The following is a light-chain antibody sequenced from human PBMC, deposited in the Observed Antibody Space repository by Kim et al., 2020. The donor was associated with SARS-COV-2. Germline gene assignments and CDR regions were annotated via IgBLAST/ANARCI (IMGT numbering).Light chain of an antibody. CDR1: PAVNHNY. Sequence: LSPGERATISCRATPAVNHNYLAWYQNKPGQAPRLLIYDASTRAPGIPDRFSGSGSGTDFTLTISRLEPEDVAVYYCQQYGRSAAFGQGTKVGIK. CDR3: QQYGRSAA. CDR2: DAS. V-gene: IGKV3-20*01. J-gene: IGKJ1*01.